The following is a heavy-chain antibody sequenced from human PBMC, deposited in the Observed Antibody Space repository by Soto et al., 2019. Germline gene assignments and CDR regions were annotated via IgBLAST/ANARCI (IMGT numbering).Heavy chain of an antibody. CDR3: ARLGPYCSSTSCKENWFDP. D-gene: IGHD2-2*01. V-gene: IGHV1-69*13. Sequence: SVKVSCKASGGTFSSYTISWVRQAPGQGLEWMGGIIPIFGTANYAQKFQGRVTITADESTSTAYMELSSLRSEDTAVYYCARLGPYCSSTSCKENWFDPWGQGTLVTVSS. J-gene: IGHJ5*02. CDR2: IIPIFGTA. CDR1: GGTFSSYT.